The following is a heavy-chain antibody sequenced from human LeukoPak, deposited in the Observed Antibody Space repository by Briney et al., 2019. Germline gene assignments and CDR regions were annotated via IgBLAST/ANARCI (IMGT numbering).Heavy chain of an antibody. CDR2: IIPIFGTA. D-gene: IGHD2-15*01. Sequence: SVKVSCKASGGTFSSYAISWLRQAPGQGLEWMGGIIPIFGTANYAQKFQGRVTITADESTSTAYMELSSLRSEDTAVYYCARADIVVVVAATAAFDIWGQGTMVTVSS. J-gene: IGHJ3*02. V-gene: IGHV1-69*01. CDR1: GGTFSSYA. CDR3: ARADIVVVVAATAAFDI.